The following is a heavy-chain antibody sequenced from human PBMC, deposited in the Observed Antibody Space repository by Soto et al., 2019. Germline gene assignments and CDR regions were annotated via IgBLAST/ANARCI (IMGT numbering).Heavy chain of an antibody. V-gene: IGHV3-23*01. Sequence: GGSLSLSCAASGFTFSSYAMSWVRQAPGKGLEWVSAISGSGGSTYYADSVKGRFTISRDNSKNTLYLQMNSLRAEDTAVYYCAKDSLRYFDWSSNAFDIWGQGTMVTVSS. CDR2: ISGSGGST. CDR3: AKDSLRYFDWSSNAFDI. CDR1: GFTFSSYA. J-gene: IGHJ3*02. D-gene: IGHD3-9*01.